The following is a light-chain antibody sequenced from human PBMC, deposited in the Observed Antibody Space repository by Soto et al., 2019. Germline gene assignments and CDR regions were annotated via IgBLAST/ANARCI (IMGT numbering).Light chain of an antibody. V-gene: IGKV1D-12*01. CDR2: SAS. CDR1: QGVSSW. J-gene: IGKJ4*01. CDR3: QQASSFPLT. Sequence: DIQMTQSPSSMSASVGDRVTITCRASQGVSSWVAWYQQKPGKAPKLLIYSASSLESGVPSRFSGSGYGTDFTLTINSVQPEDFATYFCQQASSFPLTFGGGTKVEIK.